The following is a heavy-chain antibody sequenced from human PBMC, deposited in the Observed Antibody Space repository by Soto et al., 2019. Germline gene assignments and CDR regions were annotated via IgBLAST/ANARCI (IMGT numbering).Heavy chain of an antibody. J-gene: IGHJ3*02. V-gene: IGHV4-30-4*01. D-gene: IGHD3-3*01. CDR3: ARTILRFLEWLSPSAFDI. CDR1: GGSINSGYYY. Sequence: PSETLSLTCTVSGGSINSGYYYGSWIRQPPGNGLEWIGYIYYSGSTYYNPSLKSRVTISVDTSKNQFSLKLSSVTAADTAVYYCARTILRFLEWLSPSAFDIWGQGTMVTVSS. CDR2: IYYSGST.